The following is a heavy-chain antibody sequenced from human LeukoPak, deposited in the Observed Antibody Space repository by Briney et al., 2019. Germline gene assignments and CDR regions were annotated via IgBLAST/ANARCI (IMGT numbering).Heavy chain of an antibody. J-gene: IGHJ6*03. Sequence: ASVKVSCQASGYPFTRHYMHWVRPAPGQRLEWMGWINPNSGGTNYAQKFQGRVTMTRDTSISTAYMELSRLRSDDTAVYYCARLPYYYYYMDVWGKGTTVTVSS. CDR1: GYPFTRHY. CDR3: ARLPYYYYYMDV. V-gene: IGHV1-2*02. CDR2: INPNSGGT.